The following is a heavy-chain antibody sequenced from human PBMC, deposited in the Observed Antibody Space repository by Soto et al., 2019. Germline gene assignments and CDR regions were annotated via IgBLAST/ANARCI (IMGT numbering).Heavy chain of an antibody. CDR3: TTPFFYYDSSGPSPGAFDI. D-gene: IGHD3-22*01. V-gene: IGHV3-15*07. CDR2: IKSKTDGETT. J-gene: IGHJ3*02. CDR1: GFTFSNAW. Sequence: GGSLRLSCAASGFTFSNAWTNWVRQAPGEGLEWVGRIKSKTDGETTDYAAPVKGRFTISRDDSKNTLYLQMNSLKTEDTAVYYCTTPFFYYDSSGPSPGAFDIWGQGTMVTVSS.